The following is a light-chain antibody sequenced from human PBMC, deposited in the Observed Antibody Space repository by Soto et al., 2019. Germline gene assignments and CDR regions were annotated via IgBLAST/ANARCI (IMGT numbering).Light chain of an antibody. J-gene: IGKJ2*01. CDR2: DAS. Sequence: DIQMTQSPSTLSASVGDRVTITCRASQSISSWLAWYQQKPGKAPKLLIYDASSLESGVPSRFSGSGSWTEFTLTISSPQHDDFAKYYCQQYNSYPYTFGQGTKLQIK. V-gene: IGKV1-5*01. CDR1: QSISSW. CDR3: QQYNSYPYT.